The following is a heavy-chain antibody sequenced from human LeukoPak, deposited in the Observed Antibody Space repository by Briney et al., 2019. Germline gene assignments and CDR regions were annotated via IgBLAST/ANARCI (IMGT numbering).Heavy chain of an antibody. V-gene: IGHV4-39*07. J-gene: IGHJ4*02. CDR1: GGSISSSSYY. CDR2: IYYSGGT. Sequence: SETLSLTCTVSGGSISSSSYYWGWIRQPPGKGLEWVGSIYYSGGTYYKPSLKSRVTISVDTSKNQFSLKLSSVTAADTAVYYCARPNIRYCSGGARSNDGSDYWGQGTLVTVSS. D-gene: IGHD2-15*01. CDR3: ARPNIRYCSGGARSNDGSDY.